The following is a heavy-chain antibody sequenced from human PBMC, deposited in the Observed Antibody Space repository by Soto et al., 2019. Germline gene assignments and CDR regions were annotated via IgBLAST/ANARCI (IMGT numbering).Heavy chain of an antibody. D-gene: IGHD3-10*01. CDR3: ARWFGEFLSKNWFDP. CDR1: GYSFTSYW. Sequence: GESLKISCKGSGYSFTSYWIGWVRQMPGKGLEWMGIIYPGDSDTRYSPSFQGQVTISADKSISTAYLQWSSLKASDTAMYYCARWFGEFLSKNWFDPWGQGTLVTVSS. V-gene: IGHV5-51*01. CDR2: IYPGDSDT. J-gene: IGHJ5*02.